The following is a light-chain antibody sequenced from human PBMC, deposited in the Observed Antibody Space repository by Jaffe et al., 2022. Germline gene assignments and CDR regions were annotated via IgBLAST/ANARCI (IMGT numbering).Light chain of an antibody. CDR3: CSYVGTSHSAI. V-gene: IGLV2-23*02. J-gene: IGLJ2*01. CDR1: SNDVGSYNT. Sequence: QSALTQPASVSGSPEQSITISCTGTSNDVGSYNTVSWYQQYPGKVPKLMIYEVSKRPSGVSDRFSGSKSGNTASLTISGLQAEDEADYYCCSYVGTSHSAIFGGGTKLTVL. CDR2: EVS.